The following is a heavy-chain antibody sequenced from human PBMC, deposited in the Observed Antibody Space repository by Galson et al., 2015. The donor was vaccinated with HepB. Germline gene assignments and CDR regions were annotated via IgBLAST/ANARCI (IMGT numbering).Heavy chain of an antibody. D-gene: IGHD2-21*01. CDR3: AKGGVGAYCGGDCYSEFPYYFDY. CDR2: ISGSGGST. CDR1: GFTFSSYA. Sequence: SLRLSCAASGFTFSSYAMSWVRQAPGKGLEWVSAISGSGGSTYYADSVKGRFTISRDNSKNTLYLQMNSLRAEDTAVYYCAKGGVGAYCGGDCYSEFPYYFDYWGQGTLVTVSP. V-gene: IGHV3-23*01. J-gene: IGHJ4*02.